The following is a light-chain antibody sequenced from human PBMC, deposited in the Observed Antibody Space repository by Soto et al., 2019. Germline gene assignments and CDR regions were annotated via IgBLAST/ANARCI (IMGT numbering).Light chain of an antibody. CDR3: MQGTHWPPYS. V-gene: IGKV2-30*01. CDR2: EVS. CDR1: QSLVYRDGNTY. Sequence: DVVMTQSPLSLPVTLGQPASISCRSSQSLVYRDGNTYLNWLQQRPGQSPRRLIYEVSKRDSGVQARISGSGFGPDFTLKISRVEAEDVGVYYCMQGTHWPPYSFGQGTRLEIK. J-gene: IGKJ2*03.